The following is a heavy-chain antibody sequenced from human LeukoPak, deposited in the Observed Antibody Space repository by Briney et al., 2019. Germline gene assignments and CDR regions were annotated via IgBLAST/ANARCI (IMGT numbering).Heavy chain of an antibody. CDR3: ARGRYGWLPFDY. Sequence: PLQTLSLTCTVSGVSISSGSYYGSWIRQPPRKGLEGIGYIYYSGSTNYHPALKSRVTISVDTSKHQFTLKLSSVTAADTAVYYCARGRYGWLPFDYWGQGTLVTVSS. J-gene: IGHJ4*02. CDR1: GVSISSGSYY. D-gene: IGHD3-16*01. CDR2: IYYSGST. V-gene: IGHV4-61*01.